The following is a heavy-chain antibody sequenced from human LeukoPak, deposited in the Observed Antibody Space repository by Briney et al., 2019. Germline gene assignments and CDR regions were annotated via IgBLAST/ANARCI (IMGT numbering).Heavy chain of an antibody. CDR2: INPNSGGT. CDR1: GYTFTGYY. D-gene: IGHD5-12*01. Sequence: ASVKVSCKASGYTFTGYYMHWVRQAPGQGLEWMGWINPNSGGTNYAQKFQGRVTTTRDTSISTAYMELSRLRSDDTAVYYCARDSGQWLRFGFDYWGQGTLVTVSS. V-gene: IGHV1-2*02. J-gene: IGHJ4*02. CDR3: ARDSGQWLRFGFDY.